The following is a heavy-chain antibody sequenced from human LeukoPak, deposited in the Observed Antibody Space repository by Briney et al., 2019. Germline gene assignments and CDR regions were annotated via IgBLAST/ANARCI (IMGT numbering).Heavy chain of an antibody. Sequence: GGSLRLSCAVSGFTLSSYAMSWVRQAPGKGLEWVSAISGSGGSTYYADSVKGRFTISRDNSKHTLYLQMNSLRAEDTAVYYCAKEPYCSGGSCYRRGSYFDYWGQGTLVTVSS. CDR2: ISGSGGST. CDR1: GFTLSSYA. V-gene: IGHV3-23*01. J-gene: IGHJ4*02. CDR3: AKEPYCSGGSCYRRGSYFDY. D-gene: IGHD2-15*01.